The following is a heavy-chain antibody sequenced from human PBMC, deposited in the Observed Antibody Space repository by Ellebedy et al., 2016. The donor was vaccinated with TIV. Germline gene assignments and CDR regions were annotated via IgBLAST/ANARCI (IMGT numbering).Heavy chain of an antibody. CDR2: IYTSGST. V-gene: IGHV4-4*07. CDR1: GGSISSYY. CDR3: AGGYSSGWTDY. D-gene: IGHD6-19*01. J-gene: IGHJ4*02. Sequence: MPSETLSLTCTVYGGSISSYYWSWIRPPAGTGLEWVGRIYTSGSTNYNPSLQSRVTMSVDTSKNQFSMKLSSVTAADTAVYYFAGGYSSGWTDYWGQGTLVTVSS.